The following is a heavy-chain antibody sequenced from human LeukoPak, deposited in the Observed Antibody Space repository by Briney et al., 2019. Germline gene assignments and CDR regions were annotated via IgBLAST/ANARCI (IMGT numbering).Heavy chain of an antibody. Sequence: PGRSLRLSCAASGFTFSSYAMHWVRQAPGKGLEWVAVISYDGSNKYYADSVKGRFTISRDNSKNTLYLQMNSLRAEDTAVYYCASTDTVGATSPSYYYYGMDVWGQGTTVTVSS. J-gene: IGHJ6*02. CDR1: GFTFSSYA. D-gene: IGHD1-26*01. CDR2: ISYDGSNK. V-gene: IGHV3-30-3*01. CDR3: ASTDTVGATSPSYYYYGMDV.